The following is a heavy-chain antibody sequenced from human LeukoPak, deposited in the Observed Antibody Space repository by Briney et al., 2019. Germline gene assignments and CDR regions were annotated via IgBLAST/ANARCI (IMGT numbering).Heavy chain of an antibody. CDR2: IYTSGST. V-gene: IGHV4-61*02. J-gene: IGHJ6*03. CDR3: AGGSTSAYYYYMDV. D-gene: IGHD2-2*01. CDR1: GGSISSGSYY. Sequence: PSETLSLTCTVSGGSISSGSYYWSWIRQPAGTGLEWLGRIYTSGSTNYNPSLESRVTLSIDTSKKQFSLKLSSVTAADTAVYYCAGGSTSAYYYYMDVWGKGTTVTVSS.